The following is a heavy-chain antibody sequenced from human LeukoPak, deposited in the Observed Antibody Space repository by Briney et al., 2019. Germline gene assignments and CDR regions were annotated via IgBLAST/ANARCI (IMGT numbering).Heavy chain of an antibody. CDR3: AAGGYWAYYFDY. CDR1: GFTFSSYG. V-gene: IGHV3-30*03. J-gene: IGHJ4*02. CDR2: ISYDGSNK. D-gene: IGHD2-8*02. Sequence: PGGSLRLSCVVSGFTFSSYGMHWVRQAPGKGLEWVAVISYDGSNKYYADSVKGRFTISRDNSKNTLYLQMNSLRAEDTAVYYCAAGGYWAYYFDYWGQGTLVTVSS.